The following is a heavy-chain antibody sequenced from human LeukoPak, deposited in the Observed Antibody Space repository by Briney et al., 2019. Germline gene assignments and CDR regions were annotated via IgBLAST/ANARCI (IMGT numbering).Heavy chain of an antibody. V-gene: IGHV1-2*02. CDR1: GYTFTGYY. D-gene: IGHD2-2*03. J-gene: IGHJ4*02. Sequence: ASVKVSCKASGYTFTGYYMHWVRQAPGQGLEWMGWINPNSGGTNYAQKFQGRVTMTRDTSISTAYMELSRLRSDDTAVYYCARTSGYCSSTSCLEVDYWGQGTLVTVSS. CDR2: INPNSGGT. CDR3: ARTSGYCSSTSCLEVDY.